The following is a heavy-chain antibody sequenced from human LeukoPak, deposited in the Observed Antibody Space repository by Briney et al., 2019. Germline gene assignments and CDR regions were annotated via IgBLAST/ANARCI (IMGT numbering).Heavy chain of an antibody. CDR1: GFTFSSYA. D-gene: IGHD3-10*01. J-gene: IGHJ4*02. V-gene: IGHV3-30-3*01. CDR3: ARDSDWAAYYYGSGTIFDY. CDR2: ISYDGSNK. Sequence: GGSLRLSCAASGFTFSSYAMHWVRQAPGKGLEWVAVISYDGSNKYYADSVKGRFTISRDNSKNTLYPQMNSLRAEDTAVYYCARDSDWAAYYYGSGTIFDYWGQGTLVTVSS.